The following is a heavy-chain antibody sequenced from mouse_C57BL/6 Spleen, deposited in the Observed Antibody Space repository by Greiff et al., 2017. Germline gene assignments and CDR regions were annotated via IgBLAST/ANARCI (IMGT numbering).Heavy chain of an antibody. CDR1: GFTFSSYG. CDR2: ISSGGSYT. V-gene: IGHV5-6*02. CDR3: ARASYGYAMDY. Sequence: EVKLVESGGDLVKPGGSLKLSCAASGFTFSSYGMSWVRQTPDKRLEWVATISSGGSYTYYPDSVKGRFTISRDNAKNTLYLQMSSLKSEDTAMYYCARASYGYAMDYWGQGTSVTVSS. J-gene: IGHJ4*01. D-gene: IGHD1-1*01.